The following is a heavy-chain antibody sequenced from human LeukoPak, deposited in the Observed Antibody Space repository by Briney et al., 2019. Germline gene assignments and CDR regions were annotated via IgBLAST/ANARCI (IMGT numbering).Heavy chain of an antibody. CDR3: AKDNEITYYDILTGLWYFDH. J-gene: IGHJ4*02. Sequence: GGSLRLSCAASGFTFSSYAMSWVRQAPGKGLEWVSAISGSGGSTYYADSVRGRFTISRDNSKNTLYLQMNSLRAEDTAVYYCAKDNEITYYDILTGLWYFDHWGQGTLVTVSS. CDR2: ISGSGGST. D-gene: IGHD3-9*01. CDR1: GFTFSSYA. V-gene: IGHV3-23*01.